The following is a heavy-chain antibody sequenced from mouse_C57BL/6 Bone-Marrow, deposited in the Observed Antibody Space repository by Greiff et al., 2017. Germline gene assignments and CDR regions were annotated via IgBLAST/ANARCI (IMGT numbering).Heavy chain of an antibody. Sequence: DVKLVESGGDLVKPGGSLKLSCAASGFTFSSYGMSWVRQTPDKRLEWVATISSGGSYTYYPDSVKGRFTISRDNAKNTLYLQMSSLKSEDTAMYYCARQATMITTTGFAYWGQGTLVTVSA. V-gene: IGHV5-6*02. J-gene: IGHJ3*01. CDR1: GFTFSSYG. D-gene: IGHD2-4*01. CDR3: ARQATMITTTGFAY. CDR2: ISSGGSYT.